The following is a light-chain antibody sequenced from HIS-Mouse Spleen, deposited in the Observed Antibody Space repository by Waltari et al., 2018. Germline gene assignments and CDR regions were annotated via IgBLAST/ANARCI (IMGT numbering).Light chain of an antibody. CDR3: SSYAGSNNSLYV. CDR2: EVS. V-gene: IGLV2-8*01. CDR1: SSDVGGYNY. Sequence: QSALTQPPSASGSPGQSVTISCTGTSSDVGGYNYVPWSQQHPGKAPKRLSYEVSKRPSGVPDRFSGSKSGNTASLTVSGLQAEDEADYYCSSYAGSNNSLYVFGTGTKVTVL. J-gene: IGLJ1*01.